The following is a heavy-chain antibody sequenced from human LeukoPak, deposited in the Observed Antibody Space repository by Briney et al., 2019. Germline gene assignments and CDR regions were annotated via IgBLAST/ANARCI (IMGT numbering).Heavy chain of an antibody. V-gene: IGHV3-23*01. J-gene: IGHJ4*02. CDR3: AKGSYYDSSGSFYFDY. D-gene: IGHD3-22*01. CDR1: GFTVSSNY. Sequence: GGSLRLSCAVSGFTVSSNYMNWVRQAPGKGLEWVSGISGSGDNTYYADSVKGRFTISRDNSKNTLYVQVNSLGTEDTAAYYCAKGSYYDSSGSFYFDYWGQGTLVTVSS. CDR2: ISGSGDNT.